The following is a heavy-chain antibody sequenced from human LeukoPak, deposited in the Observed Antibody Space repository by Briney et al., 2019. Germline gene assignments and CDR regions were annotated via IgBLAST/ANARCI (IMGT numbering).Heavy chain of an antibody. V-gene: IGHV3-48*03. CDR1: GFTFSSYE. J-gene: IGHJ4*02. Sequence: GGSLRLSCAASGFTFSSYEMKWVRQAPGKGLEWVSYISNSAYSMYYADSVKGRFTISRDNAKNSLFLQMNSLRAKDTAVYYCAILRGGASLFAHWGQGTLVAVSS. D-gene: IGHD3-10*01. CDR2: ISNSAYSM. CDR3: AILRGGASLFAH.